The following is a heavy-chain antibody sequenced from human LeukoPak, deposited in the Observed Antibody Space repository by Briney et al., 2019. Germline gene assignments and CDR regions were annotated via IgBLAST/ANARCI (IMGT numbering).Heavy chain of an antibody. D-gene: IGHD3-10*01. J-gene: IGHJ4*02. Sequence: SETQSLTCTVSGGSIRSYYWGWVRQPAGKGLEWIGRIYTTGTTNYNPSLKSRLTMSVDTSKNQFSLNLRSVIAADTAVYYCARQGYTASYYFLDCWSQGSLVTVSS. CDR3: ARQGYTASYYFLDC. V-gene: IGHV4-4*07. CDR1: GGSIRSYY. CDR2: IYTTGTT.